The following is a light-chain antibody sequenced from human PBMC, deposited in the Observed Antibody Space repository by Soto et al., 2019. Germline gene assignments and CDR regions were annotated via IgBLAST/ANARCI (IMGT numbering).Light chain of an antibody. CDR2: DAS. CDR3: QQYGSSGT. J-gene: IGKJ1*01. Sequence: IQMTQSPSTLSSSVGDRVTITCRASQSISSWLAWYQQKPGKAPKLLIYDASNRATGIPDRFSGSGSGTDFTLTISRLEPEDFAVYYCQQYGSSGTFGQGTKVDI. V-gene: IGKV1-5*01. CDR1: QSISSW.